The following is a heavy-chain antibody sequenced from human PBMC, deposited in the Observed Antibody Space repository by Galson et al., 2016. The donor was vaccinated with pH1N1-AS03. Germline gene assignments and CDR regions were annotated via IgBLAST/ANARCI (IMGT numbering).Heavy chain of an antibody. V-gene: IGHV3-74*01. J-gene: IGHJ6*02. Sequence: SLRLSCAASGFIFSSDWMHWVRQVPGKGLVWVSRITSDGSSISYADAVKGRFTTSRDNAKNTLHLQMNSLRAEDTAVYHCARAMYTSGWYGMDVWGQGTTVTVSS. CDR2: ITSDGSSI. CDR3: ARAMYTSGWYGMDV. D-gene: IGHD6-19*01. CDR1: GFIFSSDW.